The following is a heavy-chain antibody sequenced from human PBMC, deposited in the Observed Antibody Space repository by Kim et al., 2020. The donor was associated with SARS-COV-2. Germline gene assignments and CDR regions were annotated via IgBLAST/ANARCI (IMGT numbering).Heavy chain of an antibody. CDR1: GFSFRSTA. D-gene: IGHD3-9*01. V-gene: IGHV3-30*18. J-gene: IGHJ6*01. Sequence: GGSLRLSCEASGFSFRSTAMHWVRQAPGKGLEWVAVISYDGTNIYYADAVKGRLTISRDNSKNTLYLEMRNLGAEDTALYYCAKDFLNGAYYYYNGVDV. CDR2: ISYDGTNI. CDR3: AKDFLNGAYYYYNGVDV.